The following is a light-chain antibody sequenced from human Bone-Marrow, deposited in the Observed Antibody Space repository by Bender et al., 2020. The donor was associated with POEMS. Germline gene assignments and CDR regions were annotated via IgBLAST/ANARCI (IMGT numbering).Light chain of an antibody. CDR1: SRDVGSYNY. CDR2: DVN. V-gene: IGLV2-11*01. J-gene: IGLJ2*01. Sequence: QSALTQPASVSGSPGQSITISCTGTSRDVGSYNYVSWYQQHPGKAPKLMIYDVNKRPSGVPDRFSGSKSVNTASLTISGLQAEDEADYYCCSYAGSQVVCGGGTKLTVL. CDR3: CSYAGSQVV.